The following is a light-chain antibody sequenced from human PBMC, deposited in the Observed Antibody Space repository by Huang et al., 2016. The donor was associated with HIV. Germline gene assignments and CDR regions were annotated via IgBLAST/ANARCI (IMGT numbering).Light chain of an antibody. V-gene: IGKV3-15*01. J-gene: IGKJ2*01. CDR3: QQYNNWPQVT. CDR1: QSVSGN. Sequence: EIVLTQSPATLSVFPGERATLSCRASQSVSGNLALYQQKPGQAPRVLIHGASTRATGIPPKFSGSGSGTEFTLTISRLEPEDFAVYYCQQYNNWPQVTFGQGTKLEIK. CDR2: GAS.